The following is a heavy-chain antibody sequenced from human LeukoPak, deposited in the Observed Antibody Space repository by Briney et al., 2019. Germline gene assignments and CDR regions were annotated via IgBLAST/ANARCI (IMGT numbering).Heavy chain of an antibody. CDR2: ISGSGGST. V-gene: IGHV3-23*01. Sequence: GGSLRLSCAASGFTFSSYAMTWVRQAPGKGLEWVSSISGSGGSTYYADSVKGRFTISRDNSKNTLYLQMNSLRAENTAVYYCAKDLVTGSLDYWGQGTLVTVSS. D-gene: IGHD3-10*01. CDR1: GFTFSSYA. J-gene: IGHJ4*02. CDR3: AKDLVTGSLDY.